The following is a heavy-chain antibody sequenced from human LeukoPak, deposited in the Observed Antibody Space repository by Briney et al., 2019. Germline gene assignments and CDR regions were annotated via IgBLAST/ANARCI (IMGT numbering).Heavy chain of an antibody. CDR2: INPNSGGT. D-gene: IGHD6-13*01. CDR1: GYTFTGYY. V-gene: IGHV1-2*02. J-gene: IGHJ4*02. Sequence: ASVKVSCKASGYTFTGYYMHWVRQAPGPGLEWMGWINPNSGGTNYAQKFQGRVTMNSDTSISTAYMELSRLRSDDTAVYYCASAAAALGYWGQGTLVTVSS. CDR3: ASAAAALGY.